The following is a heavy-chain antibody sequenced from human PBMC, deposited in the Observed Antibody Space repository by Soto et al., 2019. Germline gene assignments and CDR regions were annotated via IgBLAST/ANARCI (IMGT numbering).Heavy chain of an antibody. CDR1: GFTFSSYS. V-gene: IGHV3-21*01. J-gene: IGHJ6*03. CDR2: ISSSSSYI. CDR3: ARVWPYCSSTRCLYYYYYMDV. D-gene: IGHD2-2*01. Sequence: EVQLVESGGGLVKPGGSLRLSCAASGFTFSSYSMNWVRQAPGKGLEWVSSISSSSSYIYYADSVKGRFTISRDNAKNSLYLQMNSLRAEDTAVYYCARVWPYCSSTRCLYYYYYMDVWGKGTTVTVSS.